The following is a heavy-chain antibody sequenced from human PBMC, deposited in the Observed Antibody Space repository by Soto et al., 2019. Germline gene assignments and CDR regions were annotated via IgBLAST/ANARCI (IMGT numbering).Heavy chain of an antibody. J-gene: IGHJ5*02. Sequence: GASVKVSCKASGYTFTSYGISWVRQAPGQGLEWMGWISAYNGNTNYAQKLQGRVTMTTDTSTSTAYMELRSLRSDDTAVYYCARDGPYQLLLYPEDNWFDPWGQGTLVTVSS. V-gene: IGHV1-18*04. D-gene: IGHD2-2*01. CDR3: ARDGPYQLLLYPEDNWFDP. CDR2: ISAYNGNT. CDR1: GYTFTSYG.